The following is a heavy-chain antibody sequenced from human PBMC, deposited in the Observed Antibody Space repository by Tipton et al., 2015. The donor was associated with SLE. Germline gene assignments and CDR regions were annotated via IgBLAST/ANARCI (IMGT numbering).Heavy chain of an antibody. CDR2: IYPGDSDT. V-gene: IGHV5-51*01. CDR3: ARLGGSSYYFYGMDV. D-gene: IGHD3-16*01. CDR1: GYTFSNHW. Sequence: VQLVQSGAEVKKPGESLKISCKGSGYTFSNHWVGWVRQVPGKGLQWMGIIYPGDSDTTYSPSFQGQVTISADKSISTAYLQWSSLKASDTAVYYCARLGGSSYYFYGMDVWGQGTTVTVSS. J-gene: IGHJ6*02.